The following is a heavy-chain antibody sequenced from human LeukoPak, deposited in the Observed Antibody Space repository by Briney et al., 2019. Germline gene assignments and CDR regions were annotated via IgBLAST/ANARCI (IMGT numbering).Heavy chain of an antibody. D-gene: IGHD4-17*01. CDR2: ISHDGSNI. CDR1: GFTFSNYG. CDR3: AKRPDYGDY. J-gene: IGHJ4*02. Sequence: GRSLRLSCADSGFTFSNYGMQWVRQAPGKGLEWVEVISHDGSNIYYADSVKGRFTISRDNSRNTLYLQMNSLGAEDTAVYYCAKRPDYGDYWGPGTLVTVSS. V-gene: IGHV3-30*18.